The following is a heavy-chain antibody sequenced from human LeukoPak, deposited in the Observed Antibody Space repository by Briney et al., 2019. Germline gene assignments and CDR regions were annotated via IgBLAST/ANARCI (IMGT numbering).Heavy chain of an antibody. CDR3: ARAAKYYYGSETYYFFDY. Sequence: PGGSLRLSCAASEFTFSTYWTSWVRQAPGKGLEWVANIKQDGSEKYYMDSVKGRFTISRDTAKNSLYLQMNSLRAEDTAVYYCARAAKYYYGSETYYFFDYWGQGTLVTVSS. CDR1: EFTFSTYW. CDR2: IKQDGSEK. V-gene: IGHV3-7*01. J-gene: IGHJ4*02. D-gene: IGHD3-10*01.